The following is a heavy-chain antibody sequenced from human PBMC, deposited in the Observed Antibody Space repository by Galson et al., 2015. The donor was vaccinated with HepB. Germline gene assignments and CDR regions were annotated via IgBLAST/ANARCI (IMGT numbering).Heavy chain of an antibody. CDR1: GYTFTSYY. CDR3: ARGGYSGYDLYYYYGMDV. D-gene: IGHD5-12*01. V-gene: IGHV1-46*01. CDR2: INPSGGST. Sequence: SVKVSCKASGYTFTSYYMHWVRQAPGQGLEWMGIINPSGGSTSYAQEFQGRVTMTRDTSTSTVYMELSSLRSEDTAVYYCARGGYSGYDLYYYYGMDVWGQGTTVTVSS. J-gene: IGHJ6*02.